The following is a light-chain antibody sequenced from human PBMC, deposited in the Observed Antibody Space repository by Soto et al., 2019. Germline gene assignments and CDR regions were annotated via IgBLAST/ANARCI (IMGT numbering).Light chain of an antibody. CDR2: GAS. CDR3: QQYGTAVPIT. Sequence: EIVLTQSPGTLSFSPGERATLSCRASQSVSSSYLAWYQQKPGQAPRLLIYGASSRATGIPDRFSGSGSGTDFTLTISRLEPEDFAVYYCQQYGTAVPITFGQGTRLAIK. J-gene: IGKJ5*01. CDR1: QSVSSSY. V-gene: IGKV3-20*01.